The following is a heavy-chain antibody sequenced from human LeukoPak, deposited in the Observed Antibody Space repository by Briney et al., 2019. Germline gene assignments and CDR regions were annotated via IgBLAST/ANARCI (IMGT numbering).Heavy chain of an antibody. D-gene: IGHD3-16*01. V-gene: IGHV3-23*01. Sequence: GGSLRLSCAASGFTFSSYAMRWVRQAPGKGLEGVSGIIDSGDITYYANSVKGRFTISRDNSKNTLYLQMNSLRAEDTAVYYCAKLGGQEVYNYYVGVWGKGTTVAVSS. CDR3: AKLGGQEVYNYYVGV. J-gene: IGHJ6*03. CDR1: GFTFSSYA. CDR2: IIDSGDIT.